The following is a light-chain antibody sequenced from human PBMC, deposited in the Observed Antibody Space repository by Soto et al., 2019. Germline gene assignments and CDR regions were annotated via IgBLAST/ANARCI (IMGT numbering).Light chain of an antibody. CDR2: EVS. J-gene: IGLJ1*01. Sequence: QSALTQPASVSGSPGQSISISCTGTNNDVGGFDFVSWYHQHPGKAPELVIYEVSNRPSGVSNRFSGSKSGNTASLTISGLQAEDEADYYCQSYASSLSANFVFGTGTKVTVL. CDR3: QSYASSLSANFV. V-gene: IGLV2-14*01. CDR1: NNDVGGFDF.